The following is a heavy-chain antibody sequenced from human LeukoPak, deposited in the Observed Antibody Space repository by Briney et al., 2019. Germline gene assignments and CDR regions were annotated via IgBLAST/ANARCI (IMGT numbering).Heavy chain of an antibody. D-gene: IGHD6-13*01. CDR2: IGWNGGGI. Sequence: GGSLRLSCAASGFSFDDYAMHWVRQAPGKGLQWVSGIGWNGGGIVYADSVKGRFTISRDNAKNSLYLQMNSLGVEDTASYYCVKLTSAGFVDYWGRGTLVTVSS. CDR1: GFSFDDYA. J-gene: IGHJ4*01. V-gene: IGHV3-9*01. CDR3: VKLTSAGFVDY.